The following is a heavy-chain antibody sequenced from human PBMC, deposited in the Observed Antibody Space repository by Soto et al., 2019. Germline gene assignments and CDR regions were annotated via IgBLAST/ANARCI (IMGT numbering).Heavy chain of an antibody. D-gene: IGHD5-18*01. Sequence: QVQLQESGPGLVKPSETLSLTCTVSGDSVSSDNYYWTWIRQPPGKGLEWIGYIYSSGRTNYNPSLMSRVTISLDTSSIQFSLKLTSVTAADTAVYYCARDIRGYSRAFDYWGQGTLVTVSS. J-gene: IGHJ4*02. CDR1: GDSVSSDNYY. CDR2: IYSSGRT. V-gene: IGHV4-61*01. CDR3: ARDIRGYSRAFDY.